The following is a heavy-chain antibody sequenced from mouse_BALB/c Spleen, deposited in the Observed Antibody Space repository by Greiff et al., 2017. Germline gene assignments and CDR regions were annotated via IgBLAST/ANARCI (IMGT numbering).Heavy chain of an antibody. CDR3: ARDPLTAAFAY. D-gene: IGHD1-2*01. CDR1: GFTFSDYY. Sequence: EVMLVESGGGLVKPGGSLKLSCAASGFTFSDYYMYWVRQTPEKRLEWVATISDGGSYTYYPDSVKGRFTISRDNAKNNLYLQMSSLKSEDTAMYYCARDPLTAAFAYWGQGTLVTVSA. J-gene: IGHJ3*01. CDR2: ISDGGSYT. V-gene: IGHV5-4*02.